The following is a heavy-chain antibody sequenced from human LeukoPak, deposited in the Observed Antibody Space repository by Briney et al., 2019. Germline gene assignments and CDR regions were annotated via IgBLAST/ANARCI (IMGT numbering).Heavy chain of an antibody. V-gene: IGHV1-2*02. CDR1: GYTFTGYY. D-gene: IGHD2-21*02. J-gene: IGHJ4*02. CDR3: ARDNCGGDCYSGGFGY. Sequence: ASVKVSCKASGYTFTGYYMHWVRQAPGQGLEWMGWINPNSGGTNYAQKFQGRVTMTRDTSISTAYMEPSRLRSDDTAVYYCARDNCGGDCYSGGFGYWGQGTLVTVSS. CDR2: INPNSGGT.